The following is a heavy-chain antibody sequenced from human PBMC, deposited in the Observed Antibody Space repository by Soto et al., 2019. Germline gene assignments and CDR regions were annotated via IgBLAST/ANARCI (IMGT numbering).Heavy chain of an antibody. D-gene: IGHD2-21*02. Sequence: GWSLRLSCAASGFSFTNFAMSWVRQAPGKGLEWVAGIGASGDITWYADSVKGRLSISRDNSKNTLYLQLNSLRFEDTAVYYCAKDDFTDRGDDYFDYWGPGTLVTV. CDR2: IGASGDIT. J-gene: IGHJ4*02. CDR3: AKDDFTDRGDDYFDY. V-gene: IGHV3-23*01. CDR1: GFSFTNFA.